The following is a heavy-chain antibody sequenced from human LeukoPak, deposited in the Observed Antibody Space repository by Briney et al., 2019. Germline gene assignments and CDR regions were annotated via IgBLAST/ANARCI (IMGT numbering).Heavy chain of an antibody. J-gene: IGHJ4*02. CDR3: ARGMIVVVPAATPAYYFDY. D-gene: IGHD2-2*01. V-gene: IGHV1-2*04. CDR1: GYTFTGYY. Sequence: ASVKVSCKASGYTFTGYYMHWVRQAPGQGLEWMGWINPNGGGTNYAQKFQGWVTMTRDTSISTAYMELSRLRSHDTAVYYCARGMIVVVPAATPAYYFDYWGQGTLVTVSS. CDR2: INPNGGGT.